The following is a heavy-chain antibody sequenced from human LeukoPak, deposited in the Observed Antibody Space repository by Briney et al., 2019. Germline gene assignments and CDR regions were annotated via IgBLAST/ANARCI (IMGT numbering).Heavy chain of an antibody. J-gene: IGHJ4*02. V-gene: IGHV4-39*07. CDR3: ARVKGPDCSGGSCDWVKYYFDY. CDR1: GGSISSSSYY. CDR2: IYYSGST. Sequence: PSETLSLTCTVSGGSISSSSYYWGWIRQPPGKGLEWIGSIYYSGSTYYNPSLKSRVTISVDTSKNQFSLKLSSVTAADTAVYYCARVKGPDCSGGSCDWVKYYFDYWGQGTLVTVSS. D-gene: IGHD2-15*01.